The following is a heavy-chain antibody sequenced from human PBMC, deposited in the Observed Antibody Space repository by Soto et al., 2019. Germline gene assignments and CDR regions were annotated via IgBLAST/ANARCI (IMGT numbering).Heavy chain of an antibody. CDR3: AREGDITAAFDY. CDR1: GLIFSNYA. Sequence: EVQVLESGGVLVQPGGSLRLSCVAPGLIFSNYAMSWVRQAPGKGLEWVSGISGSEGSPHYADSAKGRFTISRDNSKNTLFLQMNTLRAEDTAVYYCAREGDITAAFDYWGQGTLVTVSS. V-gene: IGHV3-23*01. CDR2: ISGSEGSP. J-gene: IGHJ4*02. D-gene: IGHD6-13*01.